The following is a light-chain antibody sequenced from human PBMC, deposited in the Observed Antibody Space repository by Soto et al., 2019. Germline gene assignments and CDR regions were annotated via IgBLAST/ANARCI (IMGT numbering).Light chain of an antibody. V-gene: IGKV3-15*01. J-gene: IGKJ1*01. CDR3: QQYNNWPPMA. CDR1: QSVSSN. Sequence: EIVMTQSPATLSVSPGERATLSCRASQSVSSNLAWYQQKPGQAPRLLIYGATTRATGIPARFSGSGSRTEFTLTISSLQSEDFAVYYCQQYNNWPPMAFGQGTQVEIK. CDR2: GAT.